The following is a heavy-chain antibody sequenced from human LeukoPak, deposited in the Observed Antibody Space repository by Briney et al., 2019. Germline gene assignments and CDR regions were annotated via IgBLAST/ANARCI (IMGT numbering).Heavy chain of an antibody. CDR3: ARRRKTPSGFWDY. D-gene: IGHD3-3*01. CDR2: INHSGST. J-gene: IGHJ4*02. V-gene: IGHV4-34*01. Sequence: PSETLSLTCAVYGGAFSGYYWSWIRQPPGKGLEWTGEINHSGSTNYNPSLQTRITISVDTSKNHVSLKLTSVTAADTAVYYCARRRKTPSGFWDYWGQGTLVTVSS. CDR1: GGAFSGYY.